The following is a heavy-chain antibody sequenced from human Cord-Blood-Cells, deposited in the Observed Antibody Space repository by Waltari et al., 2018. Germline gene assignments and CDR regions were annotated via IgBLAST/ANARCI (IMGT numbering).Heavy chain of an antibody. V-gene: IGHV4-38-2*01. Sequence: QVQLQESGPGLVKPSETLSLTCAVSGYSTSSGYYWGWIRQPPGKGLEWIGSIYHSGSTYYNPSLKSRVTISVDTSKNQFSLKLSSVTAADTVVYYCASFGTEDLWGRGTLVTVSS. CDR2: IYHSGST. CDR3: ASFGTEDL. CDR1: GYSTSSGYY. D-gene: IGHD3-10*01. J-gene: IGHJ2*01.